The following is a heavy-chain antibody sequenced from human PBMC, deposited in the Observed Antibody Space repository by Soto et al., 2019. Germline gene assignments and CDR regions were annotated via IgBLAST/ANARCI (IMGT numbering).Heavy chain of an antibody. CDR2: IYYSGNT. D-gene: IGHD5-12*01. CDR1: GGSISTSSYY. V-gene: IGHV4-39*01. CDR3: ARLPSGYDDYFDY. J-gene: IGHJ4*02. Sequence: QLQLQESGPGLVKPSETLSLTCSVSGGSISTSSYYWGWIRQPPGRGLEFIGSIYYSGNTFYNPSLKSRVTISVDTSKNQFSLKLSSVTAADTAVYYCARLPSGYDDYFDYWGQGTLVTVSS.